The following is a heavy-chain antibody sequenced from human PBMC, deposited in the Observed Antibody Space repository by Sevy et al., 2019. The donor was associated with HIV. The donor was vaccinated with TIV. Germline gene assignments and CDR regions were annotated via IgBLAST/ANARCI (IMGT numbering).Heavy chain of an antibody. CDR3: SKLTGSRGAFDY. CDR1: GFTFSSYG. Sequence: GGYLRLSCAASGFTFSSYGMHWVRQAPGKGLEWMAVISYDGSNKYYADSVKGRFTISRDNSKNMLYLQMNSLRPEDSAVYYCSKLTGSRGAFDYWGQGTLVTVSS. J-gene: IGHJ4*02. V-gene: IGHV3-30*18. CDR2: ISYDGSNK. D-gene: IGHD6-25*01.